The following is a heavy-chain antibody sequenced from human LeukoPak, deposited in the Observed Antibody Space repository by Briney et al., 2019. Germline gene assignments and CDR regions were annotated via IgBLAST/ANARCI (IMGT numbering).Heavy chain of an antibody. CDR1: GFTFSHYA. Sequence: AGGSLRLSCAASGFTFSHYAMSWVRQAPEKGLEWVSGISGSGGSTYYADPVKGRFTVSRDNSKNTLYLQMTSLRVEDTAVYYCAKELAYAYYFDVWGKGTTVTVSS. CDR3: AKELAYAYYFDV. J-gene: IGHJ6*03. V-gene: IGHV3-23*01. D-gene: IGHD1-1*01. CDR2: ISGSGGST.